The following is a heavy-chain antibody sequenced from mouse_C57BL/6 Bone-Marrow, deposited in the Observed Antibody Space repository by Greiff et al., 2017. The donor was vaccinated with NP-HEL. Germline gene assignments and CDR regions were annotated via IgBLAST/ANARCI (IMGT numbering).Heavy chain of an antibody. CDR2: IYPGSGST. CDR1: GYTFTSYW. CDR3: ARSYEGYYVLCWYFDV. V-gene: IGHV1-55*01. Sequence: QVQLKQPGAELVKPGASVKMSCKASGYTFTSYWLTWVKQRPGQGLEWIGDIYPGSGSTNYNEKFKSKATLTVDTSSSTAYVQLSSLTSEASAVYYCARSYEGYYVLCWYFDVWGTETTVTVS. D-gene: IGHD2-3*01. J-gene: IGHJ1*03.